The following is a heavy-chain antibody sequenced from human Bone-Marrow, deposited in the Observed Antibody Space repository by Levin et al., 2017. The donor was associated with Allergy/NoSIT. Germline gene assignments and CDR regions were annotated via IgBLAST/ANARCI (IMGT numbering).Heavy chain of an antibody. J-gene: IGHJ4*02. CDR2: ISSSGGSK. CDR3: VKSGTSFFFDLGDY. CDR1: GFTFSNYV. V-gene: IGHV3-23*01. Sequence: ETLSLTCAASGFTFSNYVMGWVRQAPGKGLEWVSGISSSGGSKNYADSVKGRFSISRDNSKNTMYLQMNSLRAEDSAVYYCVKSGTSFFFDLGDYWGQGTQVTVSS. D-gene: IGHD3-3*01.